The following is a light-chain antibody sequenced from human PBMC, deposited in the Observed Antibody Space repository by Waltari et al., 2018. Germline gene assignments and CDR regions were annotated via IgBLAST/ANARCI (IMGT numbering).Light chain of an antibody. V-gene: IGLV2-14*01. CDR3: SSYASSTTRV. Sequence: QSALTQPASVSGSPGQSITISCTGTSSDVGGYNYVSWYHQHLGKAPKLMIYGVSNRPSGVSARFSGSKSGNTASLTISGLQAEDEADYYCSSYASSTTRVFGSGTKVTVL. CDR1: SSDVGGYNY. CDR2: GVS. J-gene: IGLJ1*01.